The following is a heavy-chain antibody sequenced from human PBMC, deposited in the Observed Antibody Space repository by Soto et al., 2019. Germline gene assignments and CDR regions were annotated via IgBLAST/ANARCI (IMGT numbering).Heavy chain of an antibody. CDR3: AKDGSQKDDDGNWLGS. D-gene: IGHD3-16*01. J-gene: IGHJ5*01. CDR2: ISWVGGTT. Sequence: EVQLVESGGDVVQPGGSLRLSCAASGFTFEDYTIHWVRQAPGKALEWVSLISWVGGTTYYTHSVKGRFTISRDNSKNSLYLQMNSLRPEDTALYYCAKDGSQKDDDGNWLGSWGQGTLVTVSS. CDR1: GFTFEDYT. V-gene: IGHV3-43*01.